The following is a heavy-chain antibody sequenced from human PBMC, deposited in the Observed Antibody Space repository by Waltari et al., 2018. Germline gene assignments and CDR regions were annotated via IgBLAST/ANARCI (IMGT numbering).Heavy chain of an antibody. CDR2: INQGGST. D-gene: IGHD3-3*01. Sequence: QVQLQQWGAGLLKPSETLSLTCAVSGWSFTGYYWSWIGQPPGQGLEWIGEINQGGSTNYNPSLKSRVTISVDTSKNQSSLKLSSVTAADTAVYYCARYSNPPRFTIFGGHRPVGAFDIWGQGTMVTVSS. V-gene: IGHV4-34*01. CDR3: ARYSNPPRFTIFGGHRPVGAFDI. CDR1: GWSFTGYY. J-gene: IGHJ3*02.